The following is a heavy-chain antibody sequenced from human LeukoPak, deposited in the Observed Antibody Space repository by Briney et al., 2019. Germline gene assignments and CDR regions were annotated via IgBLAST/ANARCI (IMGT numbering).Heavy chain of an antibody. CDR2: INHSGST. J-gene: IGHJ6*02. Sequence: SETLSLTCAVYGGSFSGYYWSWIRQPPGKGLEWIGEINHSGSTNYNPSLKSRVTISVDTSKSQFSLKLSSVTAADTAVYYCARGRDTAMGTYYYYGMDVWGQGTTVTVSS. V-gene: IGHV4-34*01. CDR3: ARGRDTAMGTYYYYGMDV. D-gene: IGHD5-18*01. CDR1: GGSFSGYY.